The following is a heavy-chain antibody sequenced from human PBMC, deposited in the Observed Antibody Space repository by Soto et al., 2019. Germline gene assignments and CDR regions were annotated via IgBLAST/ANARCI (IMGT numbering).Heavy chain of an antibody. D-gene: IGHD6-13*01. J-gene: IGHJ5*02. Sequence: GSLRLSCAASGFTFSSYSMNWVRQAPGKGLEWVSSTSSSSSYIYYADSVKGRFTISRDNAKNSLYLQMNSLRAEDTAVYYCARDCAYSSSPFDPWGQGTLVTVSS. CDR2: TSSSSSYI. CDR3: ARDCAYSSSPFDP. CDR1: GFTFSSYS. V-gene: IGHV3-21*01.